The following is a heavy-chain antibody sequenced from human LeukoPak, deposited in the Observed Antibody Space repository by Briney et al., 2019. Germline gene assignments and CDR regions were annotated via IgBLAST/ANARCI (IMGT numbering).Heavy chain of an antibody. D-gene: IGHD6-6*01. CDR3: ARDLGGEYSSSSLEY. CDR2: IIPIFGTA. J-gene: IGHJ4*01. V-gene: IGHV1-69*06. Sequence: SVKVSCKASGGTFISYAISWVRQAPGQGLEWMGGIIPIFGTANYAQKFQGRVTITADKSTSTAYMELSSLRSEDTAVYYCARDLGGEYSSSSLEYWGHGTLVTVSS. CDR1: GGTFISYA.